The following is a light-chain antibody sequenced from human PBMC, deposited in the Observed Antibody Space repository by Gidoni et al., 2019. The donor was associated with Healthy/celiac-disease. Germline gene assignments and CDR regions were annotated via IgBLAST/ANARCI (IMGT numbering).Light chain of an antibody. Sequence: VLTQSPGTLSLSPGERATLSCRASQSVSSSYLAWYQEKPGQAPRLLIDGASSRATGIPDRFSGSGSGKDFTLTISRLEPEDLAVYYCKQYGSTPRTFGGGTKVEIK. CDR1: QSVSSSY. CDR2: GAS. J-gene: IGKJ4*01. V-gene: IGKV3-20*01. CDR3: KQYGSTPRT.